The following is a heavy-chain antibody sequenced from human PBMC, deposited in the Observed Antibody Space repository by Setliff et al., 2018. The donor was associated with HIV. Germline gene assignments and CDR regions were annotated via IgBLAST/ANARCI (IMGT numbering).Heavy chain of an antibody. CDR1: GYTLSTYG. Sequence: ASVKVSCKASGYTLSTYGISWVRQAPGQGLEWMGWINPNSGGTNYAQKFQGRVNMTRDTSISTTYMELSRLRSDDTAVYYCARDPGYKSTWYGVFDIWGQGTMVTVSS. V-gene: IGHV1-2*02. J-gene: IGHJ3*02. D-gene: IGHD6-13*01. CDR2: INPNSGGT. CDR3: ARDPGYKSTWYGVFDI.